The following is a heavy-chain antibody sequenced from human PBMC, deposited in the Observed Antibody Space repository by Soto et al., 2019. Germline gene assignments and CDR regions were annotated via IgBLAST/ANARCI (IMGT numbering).Heavy chain of an antibody. CDR1: GFSLTTSGVG. V-gene: IGHV2-5*01. CDR3: VHTGYSYAPFGY. J-gene: IGHJ4*02. Sequence: QITLKESGPTLVKPTQTLTLTCTFSGFSLTTSGVGVGWIRQPPGKALEWLALIFWNDDERYSPSLNSRLTITKDTSNNQVVRTMTNMDPVDTAKYYCVHTGYSYAPFGYWGRGTLVTVSS. CDR2: IFWNDDE. D-gene: IGHD5-18*01.